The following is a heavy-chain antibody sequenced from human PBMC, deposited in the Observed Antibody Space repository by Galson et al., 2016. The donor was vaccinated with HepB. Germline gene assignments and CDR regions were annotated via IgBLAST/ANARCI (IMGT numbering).Heavy chain of an antibody. V-gene: IGHV3-48*01. CDR2: ISSSGRTV. Sequence: SLRLSCAASGFAFSNYAMHWVRQAPGKGLEWVSFISSSGRTVYYADSVKGRFTISRDKGSNSLYLQMERLTVGDTAMYYCARGPPFYDIVTGYQHFDFWGQGSLVTVSS. D-gene: IGHD3-9*01. J-gene: IGHJ4*02. CDR1: GFAFSNYA. CDR3: ARGPPFYDIVTGYQHFDF.